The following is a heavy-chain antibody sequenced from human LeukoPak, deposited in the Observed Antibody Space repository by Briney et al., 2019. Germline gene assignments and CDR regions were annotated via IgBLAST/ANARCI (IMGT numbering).Heavy chain of an antibody. Sequence: PSETLSLTCTVSGGSISSGGYYWSWVRQAPGKGLEWVSSISSSGLYVSHADSVRGRFSLSRDNAKNSVYLDMNGLRPEDTAIYYCARGKYYDFWGQGTLVTVSS. CDR3: ARGKYYDF. CDR2: ISSSGLYV. D-gene: IGHD2/OR15-2a*01. CDR1: GGSISSGGYY. J-gene: IGHJ4*02. V-gene: IGHV3-21*04.